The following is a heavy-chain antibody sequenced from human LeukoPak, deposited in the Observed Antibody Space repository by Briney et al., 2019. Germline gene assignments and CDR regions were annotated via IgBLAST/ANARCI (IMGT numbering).Heavy chain of an antibody. CDR3: AAFSGWYAFDI. D-gene: IGHD6-19*01. CDR1: GFTFSSYW. J-gene: IGHJ3*02. V-gene: IGHV3-7*01. CDR2: IKQDGSEK. Sequence: GGSLRLSCAASGFTFSSYWMRWVRQAPGRGLEWVANIKQDGSEKYYVDSVKGRFTISRDNAKNSLYLQMNSLRAEDTAVYCCAAFSGWYAFDIWGQGTMVTVSS.